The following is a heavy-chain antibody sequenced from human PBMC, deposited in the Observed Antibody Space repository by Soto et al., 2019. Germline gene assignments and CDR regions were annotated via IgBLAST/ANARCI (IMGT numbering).Heavy chain of an antibody. Sequence: ASVKVSCKASGYTFTSYGIRWVRQAPGQGLEWMGWISAYNGNTNYAQKLQGRVTMTTDTSTSTAYMELRSLRSDDTAVYYCARDLRVKYSSGWYWFDPWGQGTLVTVSS. CDR1: GYTFTSYG. CDR2: ISAYNGNT. D-gene: IGHD6-19*01. V-gene: IGHV1-18*04. J-gene: IGHJ5*02. CDR3: ARDLRVKYSSGWYWFDP.